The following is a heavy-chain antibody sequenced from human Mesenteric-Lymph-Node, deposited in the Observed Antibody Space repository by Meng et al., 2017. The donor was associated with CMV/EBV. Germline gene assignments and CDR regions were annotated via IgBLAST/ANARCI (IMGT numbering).Heavy chain of an antibody. J-gene: IGHJ5*02. V-gene: IGHV4-39*01. CDR1: GGSISSSNPY. D-gene: IGHD3-16*01. CDR3: ARPARGHTRGGEFDP. CDR2: IYYGGST. Sequence: SGGSISSSNPYWGWIRQPPGKGLEWIASIYYGGSTYYNPSLKSRVTISVDTSKNQFSLKLSSVTAADTAVYYCARPARGHTRGGEFDPWGQGTLVTVSS.